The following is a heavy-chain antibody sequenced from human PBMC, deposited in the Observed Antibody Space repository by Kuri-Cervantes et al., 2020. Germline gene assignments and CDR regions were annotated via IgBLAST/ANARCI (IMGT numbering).Heavy chain of an antibody. Sequence: LSLTCAASGFTFSSYWMSWVRQAPGKGLEWVAVIWYDGSNKYYADSVKGRFTISRDNSKNTLYLQMNSLRAEDTALYYCAKDMGWDLQLERLGDAFDIWGQGTMVTVSS. CDR2: IWYDGSNK. V-gene: IGHV3-30*18. CDR3: AKDMGWDLQLERLGDAFDI. J-gene: IGHJ3*02. CDR1: GFTFSSYW. D-gene: IGHD1-1*01.